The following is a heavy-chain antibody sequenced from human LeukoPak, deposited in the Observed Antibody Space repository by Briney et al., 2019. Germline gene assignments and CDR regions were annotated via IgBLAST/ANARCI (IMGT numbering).Heavy chain of an antibody. CDR1: GGTISSYY. CDR3: ARVVYYDSSGYYAPRFDY. J-gene: IGHJ4*02. CDR2: INTSSST. Sequence: SETLSLNCTVSGGTISSYYLSWIRQPPGKGLEWIGRINTSSSTNYNPPPKSRVATSVDASKNQFSLMLSSVVAADTAVYYCARVVYYDSSGYYAPRFDYWGQGTLVTVSS. V-gene: IGHV4-4*07. D-gene: IGHD3-22*01.